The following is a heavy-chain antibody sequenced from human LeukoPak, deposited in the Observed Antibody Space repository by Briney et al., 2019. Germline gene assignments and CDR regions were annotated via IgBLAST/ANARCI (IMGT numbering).Heavy chain of an antibody. V-gene: IGHV3-21*01. D-gene: IGHD3-22*01. J-gene: IGHJ3*02. CDR3: AKGPEGYYDSRGAFDI. Sequence: GGSLRLSCAASGFTFSSYSMNWVRQAPGKGLEWVSSISSSSSYIYYADSVKGRFTISRDNAKNSLYLQMNSLRAEDTAMYYCAKGPEGYYDSRGAFDIWGQGTMVTVSS. CDR1: GFTFSSYS. CDR2: ISSSSSYI.